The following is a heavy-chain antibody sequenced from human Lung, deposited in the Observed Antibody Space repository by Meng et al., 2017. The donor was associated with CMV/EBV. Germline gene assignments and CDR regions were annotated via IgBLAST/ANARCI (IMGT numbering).Heavy chain of an antibody. CDR3: AKDRDCSSTSCRMRFDY. D-gene: IGHD2-2*01. Sequence: SCAASAFTFSSYAMSWVRQAPGKGLEWVAVIYSGGSSTYYADSVKGRFTISRDNSKNTLYLQMNSLRAEDTAVYYCAKDRDCSSTSCRMRFDYWGQGXLVTVSS. J-gene: IGHJ4*02. CDR2: IYSGGSST. V-gene: IGHV3-23*03. CDR1: AFTFSSYA.